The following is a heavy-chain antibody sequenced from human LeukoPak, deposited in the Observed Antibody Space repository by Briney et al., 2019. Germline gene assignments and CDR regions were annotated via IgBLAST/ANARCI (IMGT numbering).Heavy chain of an antibody. CDR3: ARRAPPYQLPSRVYRAFDI. J-gene: IGHJ3*02. CDR2: INHSGST. V-gene: IGHV4-34*01. D-gene: IGHD2-2*01. Sequence: SETLSLTCAVYGGSFSGYYWSWIRQAPGKGLEWIGEINHSGSTNYNPSLKSRVTISVDTSKNQFSLKLSSVTAADTAVYYCARRAPPYQLPSRVYRAFDIWGQGTMVTVSS. CDR1: GGSFSGYY.